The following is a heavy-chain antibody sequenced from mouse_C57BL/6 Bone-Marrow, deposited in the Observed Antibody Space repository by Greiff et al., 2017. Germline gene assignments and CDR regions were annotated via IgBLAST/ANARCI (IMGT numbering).Heavy chain of an antibody. CDR3: ARLPYYYGSSYGWFAY. D-gene: IGHD1-1*01. CDR1: GFTFSSYG. Sequence: EVMLVESGGDLVKPGGSLKLSCAASGFTFSSYGMSWVRQTPDKRLEWVATISSGGSYTYYPDSVKGRFTITRDNAKNTLYLQISSLKSEDTAMYYCARLPYYYGSSYGWFAYWGQGTLVTVSA. CDR2: ISSGGSYT. J-gene: IGHJ3*01. V-gene: IGHV5-6*01.